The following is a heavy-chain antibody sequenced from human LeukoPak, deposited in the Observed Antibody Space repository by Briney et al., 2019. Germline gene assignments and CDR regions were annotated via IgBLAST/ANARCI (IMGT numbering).Heavy chain of an antibody. Sequence: SETLSLTCAVYGGSFSGYYWSWIRQPPGKGLEWTGEINHSGSTNYNPSLKSRVTISVDTSKNQFSLKLSSVTAADTAVYYCARVAYYYGSGSYSHWGQGTLVTVSS. CDR3: ARVAYYYGSGSYSH. D-gene: IGHD3-10*01. CDR2: INHSGST. CDR1: GGSFSGYY. J-gene: IGHJ4*02. V-gene: IGHV4-34*01.